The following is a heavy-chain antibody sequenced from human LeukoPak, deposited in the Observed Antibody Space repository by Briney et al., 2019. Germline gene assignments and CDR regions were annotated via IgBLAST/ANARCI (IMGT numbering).Heavy chain of an antibody. D-gene: IGHD3-3*01. CDR1: GFTFSSYG. Sequence: PGGSLRLSCAASGFTFSSYGMHWVRQAPGKGLEWVAVISYDGSNKYCADSVKGRFTISRDNSKNTLYLQMNSLRAEDTAVYYCAKDRAWLRFWEYYYYGMDVWGQGTTVTVSS. CDR2: ISYDGSNK. CDR3: AKDRAWLRFWEYYYYGMDV. V-gene: IGHV3-30*18. J-gene: IGHJ6*02.